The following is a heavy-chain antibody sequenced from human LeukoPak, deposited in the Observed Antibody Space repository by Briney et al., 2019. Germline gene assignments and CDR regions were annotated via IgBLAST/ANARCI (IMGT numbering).Heavy chain of an antibody. V-gene: IGHV3-72*01. J-gene: IGHJ4*02. CDR2: TRNKAKSYTT. CDR3: TRVTTLTDYYYDY. Sequence: SLRLSCAASGFTFSDHYMDWVRQAPGKGLEWVGRTRNKAKSYTTEYAASVKGRFTISRDGSKSSLYLQMKSLKTEDTAVYYCTRVTTLTDYYYDYWGQGTLVTVSS. D-gene: IGHD4-17*01. CDR1: GFTFSDHY.